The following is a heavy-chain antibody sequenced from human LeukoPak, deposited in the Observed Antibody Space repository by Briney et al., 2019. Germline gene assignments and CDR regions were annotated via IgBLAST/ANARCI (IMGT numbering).Heavy chain of an antibody. CDR2: IYSGGST. D-gene: IGHD3-10*01. J-gene: IGHJ4*02. CDR1: GFTVSSNY. Sequence: PGGSLRLSCAASGFTVSSNYMSWVRQAPGKGLERVSVIYSGGSTYYADSVKGRFTISRDNSKNTLYLQMNSPRAEDTAVYYCARDVLWFGESVNWGQGTLVTVSS. V-gene: IGHV3-66*01. CDR3: ARDVLWFGESVN.